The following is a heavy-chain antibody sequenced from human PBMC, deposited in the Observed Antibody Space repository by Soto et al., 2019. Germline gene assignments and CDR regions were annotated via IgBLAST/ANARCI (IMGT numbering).Heavy chain of an antibody. CDR2: IYYSGST. CDR3: ARSLKWEFLT. CDR1: GDSISSNSFY. Sequence: SETLSLTCTVSGDSISSNSFYWGWIRQPPGKGLEWIGSIYYSGSTYYNPSLKSRVTISVDTSENQFSLKLSSVTAADTAVYYCARSLKWEFLTWGQGTLVTVSS. J-gene: IGHJ5*02. V-gene: IGHV4-39*01. D-gene: IGHD1-26*01.